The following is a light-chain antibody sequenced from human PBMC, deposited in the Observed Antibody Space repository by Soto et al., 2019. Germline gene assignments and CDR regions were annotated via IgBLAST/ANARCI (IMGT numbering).Light chain of an antibody. J-gene: IGLJ1*01. CDR2: EVS. CDR3: SSFTSSSTYV. V-gene: IGLV2-18*02. Sequence: QSALTHPPSVSGSPGQSVIISCSGTSSDVGSYNRVSWYQQPPGTAPKLMIYEVSNRPSGVPDRFSGSKSGNTASLTISGLQAEDEADYYCSSFTSSSTYVFGTGTKLTVL. CDR1: SSDVGSYNR.